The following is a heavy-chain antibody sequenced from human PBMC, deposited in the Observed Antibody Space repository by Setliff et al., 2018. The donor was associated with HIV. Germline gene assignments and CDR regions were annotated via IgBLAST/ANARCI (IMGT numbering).Heavy chain of an antibody. Sequence: GASVKVSCKASGGTFSSYAISWVRQAPGQGLEWMGGIIPILGIANYAQKFQGRVTITADKSTSTAYMELSSLRSEDTAVYYCARGLGRLYCSGGSCRVWFDPWGRGTLVTVSS. D-gene: IGHD2-15*01. CDR3: ARGLGRLYCSGGSCRVWFDP. CDR2: IIPILGIA. V-gene: IGHV1-69*10. J-gene: IGHJ5*02. CDR1: GGTFSSYA.